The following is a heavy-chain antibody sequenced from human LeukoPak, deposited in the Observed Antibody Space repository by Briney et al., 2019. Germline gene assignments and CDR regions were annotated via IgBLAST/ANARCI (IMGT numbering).Heavy chain of an antibody. J-gene: IGHJ4*02. CDR2: IYYSGST. CDR3: ARGEYNWNRFDY. Sequence: SETLSLTCTVSGGSISSYYWSWIRQPPGKGLEWIGYIYYSGSTNYNPSLKSRVTISVDTSKNQFSLKLSSVTAADTAVYYCARGEYNWNRFDYWGQGTLVTVSS. D-gene: IGHD1-20*01. CDR1: GGSISSYY. V-gene: IGHV4-59*01.